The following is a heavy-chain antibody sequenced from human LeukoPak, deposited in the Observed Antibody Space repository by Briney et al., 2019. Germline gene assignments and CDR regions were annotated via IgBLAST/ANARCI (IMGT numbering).Heavy chain of an antibody. J-gene: IGHJ5*02. CDR2: IIPIFGTA. V-gene: IGHV1-69*13. D-gene: IGHD7-27*01. CDR1: GGTFSSYA. CDR3: AKDPGDKDIDRWFDP. Sequence: GASVKVSCKASGGTFSSYAISWVRQAPGQGLEWMGVIIPIFGTANYAQKFQGRVTITADESTSTAYMELTSLRSGDTAVYYCAKDPGDKDIDRWFDPWGQGTLVTVSS.